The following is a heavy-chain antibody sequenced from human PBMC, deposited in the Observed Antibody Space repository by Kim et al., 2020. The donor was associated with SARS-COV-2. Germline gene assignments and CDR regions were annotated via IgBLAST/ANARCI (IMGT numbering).Heavy chain of an antibody. J-gene: IGHJ6*02. CDR3: ATPVKPTYYDFWSGPPLYYYGMDV. Sequence: SETLSLTCTVSGGSISSSSYYGGWIRQPPGKGLEWIGSIYYSGSTYYNPSLKSRVTISVDTSTNQFSLKLSSVTAADTAVYYCATPVKPTYYDFWSGPPLYYYGMDVWGQRTTVTGSS. V-gene: IGHV4-39*01. CDR1: GGSISSSSYY. CDR2: IYYSGST. D-gene: IGHD3-3*01.